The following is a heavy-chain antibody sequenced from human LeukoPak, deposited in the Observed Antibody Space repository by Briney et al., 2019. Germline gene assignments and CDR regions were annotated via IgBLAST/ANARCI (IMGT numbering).Heavy chain of an antibody. V-gene: IGHV3-74*01. D-gene: IGHD3-9*01. Sequence: GGSLRLSCAASGFTFSSNWMHWVRQAPGKGLVWVSRINEDGSTTNYADSVKGRSTIFRDNAKNTLYLQMNSLRAEDTAVYYCARDYDILTGYSPWGQGTLVTVSS. J-gene: IGHJ5*02. CDR2: INEDGSTT. CDR3: ARDYDILTGYSP. CDR1: GFTFSSNW.